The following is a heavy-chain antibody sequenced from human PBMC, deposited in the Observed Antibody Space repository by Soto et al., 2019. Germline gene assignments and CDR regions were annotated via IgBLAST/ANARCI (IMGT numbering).Heavy chain of an antibody. V-gene: IGHV1-69*02. D-gene: IGHD3-10*01. CDR3: ASFRMVRGVIPDY. CDR1: GGTFSSYT. CDR2: IIPILGIA. J-gene: IGHJ4*02. Sequence: QVQLGQSGAEVKKPGSSVKVSCKASGGTFSSYTISWVRQAPGQGLEWMGRIIPILGIANSAQKFQGRVTITADKSTSTAYMELSSLGSEDTAVYYCASFRMVRGVIPDYWGQGTLVTVSS.